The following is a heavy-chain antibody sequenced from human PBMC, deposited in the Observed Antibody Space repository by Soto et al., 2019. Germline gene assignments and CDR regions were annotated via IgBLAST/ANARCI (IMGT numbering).Heavy chain of an antibody. Sequence: ASVRVSCKASGGTFSSYTITWVRQAPGQGLEWMGIIDPSGGSTTYAQKFQGRLTMTRDTSTSTVYMELSSLTSDDTAVYYCVRYSGYDYFFDYWGQGTLVTVSS. CDR1: GGTFSSYT. J-gene: IGHJ4*02. V-gene: IGHV1-46*03. CDR2: IDPSGGST. D-gene: IGHD5-12*01. CDR3: VRYSGYDYFFDY.